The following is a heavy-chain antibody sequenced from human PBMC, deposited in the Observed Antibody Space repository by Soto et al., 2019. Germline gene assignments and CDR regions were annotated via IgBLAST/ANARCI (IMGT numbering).Heavy chain of an antibody. CDR3: ARELPTTIRGGYYYSYGVDV. J-gene: IGHJ6*02. Sequence: EVQLVESGGGLVQPGGSLRLSCAASGFILSSYWMHWVRQVPGKGLVWVSRLHSDGSTTTYADSVKGRFTISRDNAKNTLYLQMNSLRAEDTAVYYCARELPTTIRGGYYYSYGVDVWGQGTTVTVSS. CDR1: GFILSSYW. D-gene: IGHD2-2*02. V-gene: IGHV3-74*03. CDR2: LHSDGSTT.